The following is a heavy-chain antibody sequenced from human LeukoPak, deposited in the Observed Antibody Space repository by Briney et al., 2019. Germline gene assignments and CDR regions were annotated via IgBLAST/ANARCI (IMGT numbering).Heavy chain of an antibody. V-gene: IGHV3-30*04. CDR2: ISYDGSNN. D-gene: IGHD6-19*01. J-gene: IGHJ6*02. CDR3: ARAYAGSSGWYFHYYYGMDV. Sequence: EGSLRLSCAASGFPFSSYAMHWVRQAPGKGLDWVAVISYDGSNNYYADSVKGRFTISRDNSKNTLYLQMNSLRPEDTAVYFCARAYAGSSGWYFHYYYGMDVWGQGTTVTVSS. CDR1: GFPFSSYA.